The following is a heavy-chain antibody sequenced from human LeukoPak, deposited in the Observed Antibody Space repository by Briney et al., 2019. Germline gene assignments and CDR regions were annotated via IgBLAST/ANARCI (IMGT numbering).Heavy chain of an antibody. J-gene: IGHJ4*02. D-gene: IGHD3-9*01. CDR2: ISAYNGNT. CDR3: ARDHYDILTGYYSTQTFDY. V-gene: IGHV1-18*01. CDR1: GYTFTSYG. Sequence: GASVKVSCKAPGYTFTSYGISWVRQAPGQGLEWMGWISAYNGNTNYAQKLQGRVTMTTDTSTSTAYMELRSLRSDDTAVYYCARDHYDILTGYYSTQTFDYWGQGTLVTVSS.